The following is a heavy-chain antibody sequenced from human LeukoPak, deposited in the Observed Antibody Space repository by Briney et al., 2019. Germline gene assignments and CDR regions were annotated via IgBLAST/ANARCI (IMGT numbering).Heavy chain of an antibody. J-gene: IGHJ4*02. Sequence: PGGSLRLSCAASGFTFSSYAMTRVRQAPGKGLEWVSAISASGGTHYADSVKGRFTISRDNSKNTLFLQMNNLRAEDTAVYYCGSPQYYDFWGGADYWGQGTLVTVSS. CDR3: GSPQYYDFWGGADY. CDR1: GFTFSSYA. D-gene: IGHD3-3*01. CDR2: ISASGGT. V-gene: IGHV3-23*01.